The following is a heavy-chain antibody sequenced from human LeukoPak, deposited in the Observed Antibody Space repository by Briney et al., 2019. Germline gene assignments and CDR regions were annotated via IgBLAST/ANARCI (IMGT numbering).Heavy chain of an antibody. Sequence: GGSLRLSCAASGFTFSSYAMHWVRQAPGKGLEWVAVISYDGSNKYYADSVKGRFTISRDNSKNTLYLQMNSLRAEDTAVYYCASLTVTTKSFDYWGQGTLVTVSS. V-gene: IGHV3-30*04. CDR3: ASLTVTTKSFDY. J-gene: IGHJ4*02. CDR1: GFTFSSYA. CDR2: ISYDGSNK. D-gene: IGHD4-11*01.